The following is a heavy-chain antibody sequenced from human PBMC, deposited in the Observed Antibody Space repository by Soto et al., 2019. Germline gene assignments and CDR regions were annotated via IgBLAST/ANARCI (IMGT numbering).Heavy chain of an antibody. CDR1: GFTFSSYA. CDR3: ARDIPNSNFNWFDP. CDR2: ISYDGSNK. J-gene: IGHJ5*02. Sequence: HPGGSLRLSCAASGFTFSSYAMHWVRQAPGKGLEWVAVISYDGSNKYYADSVKGRFTISRDNPKNTLYLQMNSLRAEDTAVYYCARDIPNSNFNWFDPWGQGTLVTVSS. V-gene: IGHV3-30-3*01. D-gene: IGHD4-4*01.